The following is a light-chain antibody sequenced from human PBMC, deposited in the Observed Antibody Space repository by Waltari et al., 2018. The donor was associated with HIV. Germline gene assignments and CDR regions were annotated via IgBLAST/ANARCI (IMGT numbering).Light chain of an antibody. CDR3: SSYTRSSTHYV. V-gene: IGLV2-14*03. CDR1: NSDVGGYNF. J-gene: IGLJ1*01. Sequence: QSALTQTASVSGSPGQSITISCTGTNSDVGGYNFVSWYQHHPGRAPKIIIYDVPNRPSGVSNRFSGAKSGNTASLTISGLQAEDEADYFCSSYTRSSTHYVFGTGTKVTVL. CDR2: DVP.